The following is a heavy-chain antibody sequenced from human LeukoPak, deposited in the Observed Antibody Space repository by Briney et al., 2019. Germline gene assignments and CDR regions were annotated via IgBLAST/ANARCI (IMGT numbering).Heavy chain of an antibody. CDR3: ARGDSSSWYVLSALDMDV. V-gene: IGHV1-18*01. CDR2: ISAYNGNT. Sequence: GASVKVSCKASGYTFTSYGISWVRQAPGQGLEWMGWISAYNGNTNYAQKLQGRVTMTTDTSTSTAYMELSSLRSEDTAVYYCARGDSSSWYVLSALDMDVWGKGTTVTVSS. CDR1: GYTFTSYG. D-gene: IGHD6-13*01. J-gene: IGHJ6*03.